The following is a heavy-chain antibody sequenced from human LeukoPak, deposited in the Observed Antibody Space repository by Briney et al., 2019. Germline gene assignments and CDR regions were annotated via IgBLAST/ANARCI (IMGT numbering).Heavy chain of an antibody. Sequence: GGSLRLSCVAYGFTFSRYWIHWVRQAPGKGLEWVANIKQDGSVKHYVGSAQGRFTISRDNAKNSLYLQMNSLGADDTAVYYCAGDISSSGGLEYWGRGTLVTVSS. V-gene: IGHV3-7*04. D-gene: IGHD6-6*01. CDR1: GFTFSRYW. J-gene: IGHJ4*02. CDR2: IKQDGSVK. CDR3: AGDISSSGGLEY.